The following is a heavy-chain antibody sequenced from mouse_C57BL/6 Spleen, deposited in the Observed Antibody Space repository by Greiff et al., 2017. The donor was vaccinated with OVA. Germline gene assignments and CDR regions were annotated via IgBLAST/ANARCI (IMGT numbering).Heavy chain of an antibody. J-gene: IGHJ3*01. Sequence: PLQQSGAELVRPGASVKLSCTASGFNIKDYYMHWVKQRPEQGLEWIGRIDPEDGDTEYAPKFQGKATMTADTSSNTAYLQLSSLTSEDTAVYYCTTDYGSSSSGFAYWGQGTLVTVSA. D-gene: IGHD1-1*01. CDR1: GFNIKDYY. CDR2: IDPEDGDT. V-gene: IGHV14-1*01. CDR3: TTDYGSSSSGFAY.